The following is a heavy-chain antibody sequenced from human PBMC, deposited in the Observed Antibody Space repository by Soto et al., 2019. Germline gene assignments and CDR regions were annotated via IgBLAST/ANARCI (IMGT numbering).Heavy chain of an antibody. CDR1: GFTFSSYG. V-gene: IGHV3-30*18. J-gene: IGHJ3*02. CDR3: AKDRAMIVVVSAFDI. Sequence: QVQLVESGGGVVQPGRSLRLSCAASGFTFSSYGMHWVRQAPGKGLEWVAVMSYDGSNKYYADSVKGRFTISRDNSKNTLYLQMNSLRAEDTAVYYCAKDRAMIVVVSAFDIWGQGTMVTVSS. D-gene: IGHD3-22*01. CDR2: MSYDGSNK.